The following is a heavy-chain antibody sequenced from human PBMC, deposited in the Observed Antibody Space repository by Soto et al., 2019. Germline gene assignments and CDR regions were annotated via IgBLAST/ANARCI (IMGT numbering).Heavy chain of an antibody. D-gene: IGHD3-10*01. CDR1: GFTFSSYG. V-gene: IGHV3-30*18. CDR3: AKDTKRLLWFGDSIDY. CDR2: ISYDGSNK. J-gene: IGHJ4*02. Sequence: GGSLRLSCAASGFTFSSYGMHWVRQAPGKGLEWVAVISYDGSNKYYADSVKGRFTISRDNSKNTLYLQMNSLRAEDTAVYYCAKDTKRLLWFGDSIDYWGQGTLVTVSS.